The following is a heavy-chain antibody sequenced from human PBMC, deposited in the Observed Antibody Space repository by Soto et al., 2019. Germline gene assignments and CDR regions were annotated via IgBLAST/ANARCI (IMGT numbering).Heavy chain of an antibody. CDR1: GFSFKDYE. D-gene: IGHD5-18*01. J-gene: IGHJ4*02. CDR3: AREMPTAPPSFDL. Sequence: EVQLVESGGGLVQPGGSLRLSCAASGFSFKDYEMNWVRQAPGKGLEWIAHISDSETAIYYAESVSGRFTISRDNAKSSLYLKMNSLTVENTVIYYCAREMPTAPPSFDLGGQGTLVTVSS. V-gene: IGHV3-48*03. CDR2: ISDSETAI.